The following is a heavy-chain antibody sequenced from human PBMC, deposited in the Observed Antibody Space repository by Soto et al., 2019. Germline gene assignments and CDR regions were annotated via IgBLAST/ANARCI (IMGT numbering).Heavy chain of an antibody. V-gene: IGHV3-30-3*01. CDR1: GFTFSVSA. Sequence: QVQVVESGGGVVQPGTSLRLSCAASGFTFSVSAIHWVRQAPGKGLEWVAVISSDGSHQYYADSVRGRFTISRDNPKNTLYLQMNSLRAEETAVYYCARPYCRRTRCYLYYYGMDVWGPGTTVTVSS. CDR3: ARPYCRRTRCYLYYYGMDV. D-gene: IGHD2-2*01. J-gene: IGHJ6*02. CDR2: ISSDGSHQ.